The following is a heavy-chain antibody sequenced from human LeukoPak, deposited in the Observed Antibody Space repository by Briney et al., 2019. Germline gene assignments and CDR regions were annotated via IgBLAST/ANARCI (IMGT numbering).Heavy chain of an antibody. CDR2: ISAYNGNT. J-gene: IGHJ4*02. V-gene: IGHV1-18*01. D-gene: IGHD1-26*01. CDR3: ARDASGSYFGY. CDR1: GYTFTSYG. Sequence: ASVKVSCKASGYTFTSYGISWVRQAPGQGLEWMGWISAYNGNTNYAQKLQGRVTMTRDTSTSTVYMELSSLRSEDTAVYYCARDASGSYFGYWGQGTLVTVSS.